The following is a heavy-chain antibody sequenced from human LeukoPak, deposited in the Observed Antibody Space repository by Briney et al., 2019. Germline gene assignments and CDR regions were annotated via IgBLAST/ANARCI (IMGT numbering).Heavy chain of an antibody. D-gene: IGHD2-21*02. CDR2: INPHSGGT. Sequence: ASVKVSCKASGFTFTGSYIHWVRQAPGQGLEWMGYINPHSGGTSSPQKFQGRVTMTTDTSISAAYMELSSLISDDTAMYYCVREGNELLSKNFDYWGQGTLVTVSS. CDR1: GFTFTGSY. V-gene: IGHV1-2*02. CDR3: VREGNELLSKNFDY. J-gene: IGHJ4*02.